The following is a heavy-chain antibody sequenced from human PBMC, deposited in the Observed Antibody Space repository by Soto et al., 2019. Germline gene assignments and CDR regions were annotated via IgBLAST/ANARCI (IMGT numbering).Heavy chain of an antibody. CDR2: IYPGDSDT. CDR3: ARSPLTIAAADDAFDI. D-gene: IGHD6-13*01. CDR1: GYSFTSYW. J-gene: IGHJ3*02. Sequence: LGESLKISCKGSGYSFTSYWIGWVRQMPGKGLEWMGIIYPGDSDTRYSPSFQGQVTISADKSISTAYLQWSSLKASDTAMYYCARSPLTIAAADDAFDIWGQGTMVTVSS. V-gene: IGHV5-51*01.